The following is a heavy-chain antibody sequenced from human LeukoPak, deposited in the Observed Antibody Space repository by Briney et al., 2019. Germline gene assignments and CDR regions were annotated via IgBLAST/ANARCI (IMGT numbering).Heavy chain of an antibody. CDR1: GFTFSSYA. Sequence: PGGSLRLSCAASGFTFSSYAMSWVRQAPGKGLEWVSAISGGGGSTYYADSVKGRFTISRDNSKNTLYLQMNSLRAEDTAVYYCARVQLGYCSSTSCYASGPRDYWGQGTLVTVSS. J-gene: IGHJ4*02. CDR2: ISGGGGST. V-gene: IGHV3-23*01. CDR3: ARVQLGYCSSTSCYASGPRDY. D-gene: IGHD2-2*01.